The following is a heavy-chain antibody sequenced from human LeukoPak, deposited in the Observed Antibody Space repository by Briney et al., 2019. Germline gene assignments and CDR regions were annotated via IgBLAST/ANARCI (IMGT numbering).Heavy chain of an antibody. Sequence: GGSLRLSCAASGFTFSSYWMHWVRQAPGKGLEWVTYINSNSKTIYYADSVKGRFTISRDNAKNSLYLQMNSLRAEDTAFYYCARDRAGLAGYFDSWGQGTLVTVSS. J-gene: IGHJ4*02. CDR3: ARDRAGLAGYFDS. V-gene: IGHV3-48*04. CDR1: GFTFSSYW. D-gene: IGHD6-13*01. CDR2: INSNSKTI.